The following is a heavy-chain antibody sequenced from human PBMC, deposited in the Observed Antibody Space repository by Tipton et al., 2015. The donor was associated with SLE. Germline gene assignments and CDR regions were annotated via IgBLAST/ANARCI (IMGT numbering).Heavy chain of an antibody. J-gene: IGHJ3*02. V-gene: IGHV3-30*03. CDR3: AGELVDAFDI. CDR2: LSYDGNNK. Sequence: SLRLSCAASGFTLTRYVTHWVRQSPGKGLEWVAVLSYDGNNKYYADSVRGRFTISRDNSKNTLYLQMNSLRAEDTAVYYCAGELVDAFDIWGQGTMVTVSS. CDR1: GFTLTRYV.